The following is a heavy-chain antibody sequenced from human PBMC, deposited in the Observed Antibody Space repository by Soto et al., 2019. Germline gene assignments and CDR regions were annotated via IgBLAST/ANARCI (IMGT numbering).Heavy chain of an antibody. Sequence: GGSLRLSCAASGFTFSSYWMHWVRQTPGKGLVWVSRINTDGTTINYADSVKGRFTISRDNAKNTLYLQMNNLRAEDTALYYCARAGSYRFDYWGQGTLVTVSS. CDR1: GFTFSSYW. CDR2: INTDGTTI. J-gene: IGHJ4*02. CDR3: ARAGSYRFDY. D-gene: IGHD3-10*01. V-gene: IGHV3-74*01.